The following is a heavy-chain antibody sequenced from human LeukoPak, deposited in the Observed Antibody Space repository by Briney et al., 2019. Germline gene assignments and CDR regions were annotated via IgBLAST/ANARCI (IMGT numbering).Heavy chain of an antibody. D-gene: IGHD4-17*01. Sequence: SETLSLTCTVSGGSISSYYWSWIRQPPGKGLEWIGYIYYSGSTNYNPSLKSRVTISVDTSKNQFSLKLSSVTAADTAVYYCARLATTVTHEEDYWGQGTLVTVSS. CDR1: GGSISSYY. CDR3: ARLATTVTHEEDY. V-gene: IGHV4-59*08. J-gene: IGHJ4*02. CDR2: IYYSGST.